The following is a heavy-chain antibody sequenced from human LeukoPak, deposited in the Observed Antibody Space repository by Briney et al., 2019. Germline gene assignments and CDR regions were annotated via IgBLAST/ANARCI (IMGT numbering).Heavy chain of an antibody. CDR3: AKDIASNFVIVPAADY. CDR2: ISGDGGST. J-gene: IGHJ4*02. CDR1: GLTFDDYA. D-gene: IGHD2-2*01. V-gene: IGHV3-43*02. Sequence: PGGSLRLSCAASGLTFDDYAMHWVRQPPGKSLEWVSLISGDGGSTYYADSVKGRFTVSRDNSKNSLYLQMNSLRTEDTALYYCAKDIASNFVIVPAADYWGQGTLVTVSS.